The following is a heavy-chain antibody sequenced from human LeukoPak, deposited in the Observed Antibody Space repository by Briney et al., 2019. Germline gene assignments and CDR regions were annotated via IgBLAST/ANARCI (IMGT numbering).Heavy chain of an antibody. Sequence: PGKSLRLSCTAAGFIFSNYVMHWVRQAPGKGLEWVALSLYDGTKAYYADSVKGRFTISRDTSRNTVYLQMNSLRAEDTAVYYCAKESYGDYAPEDRFLDYWGQGTLVTVSS. J-gene: IGHJ4*02. V-gene: IGHV3-30*18. CDR2: SLYDGTKA. CDR1: GFIFSNYV. CDR3: AKESYGDYAPEDRFLDY. D-gene: IGHD4-17*01.